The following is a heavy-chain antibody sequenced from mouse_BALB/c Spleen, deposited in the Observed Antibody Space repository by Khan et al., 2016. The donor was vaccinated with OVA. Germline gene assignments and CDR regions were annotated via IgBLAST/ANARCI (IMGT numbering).Heavy chain of an antibody. Sequence: QVQLQQSGAELVKPGASVKLSCKTSGYTFTNYWIQWVKQRPEQGLGWIGEIFPGTGTTYYNENFKAKATLTIDTSSNTAYIQLSSLTSEDSAVYFCARAYFGNYDFTYWGQGTLVTVSA. J-gene: IGHJ3*01. CDR3: ARAYFGNYDFTY. V-gene: IGHV1S132*01. CDR2: IFPGTGTT. CDR1: GYTFTNYW. D-gene: IGHD2-10*01.